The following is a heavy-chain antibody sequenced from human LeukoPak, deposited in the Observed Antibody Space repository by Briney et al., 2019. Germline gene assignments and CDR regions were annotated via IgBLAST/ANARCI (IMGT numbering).Heavy chain of an antibody. D-gene: IGHD5-18*01. CDR2: IIPIFGTA. J-gene: IGHJ4*02. V-gene: IGHV1-69*13. CDR3: ARDYSIRGYSYGYFDY. CDR1: GGTFSSYA. Sequence: SVKVSCKASGGTFSSYAISWVRQAPGQGLEWMGGIIPIFGTANYAQKFQGRVTITADESTSTAYMELSSLRSEDTAVYYCARDYSIRGYSYGYFDYWGQGTLVTVSS.